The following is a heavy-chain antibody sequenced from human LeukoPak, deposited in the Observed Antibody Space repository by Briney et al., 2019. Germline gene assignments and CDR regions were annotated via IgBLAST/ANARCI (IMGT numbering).Heavy chain of an antibody. CDR2: ISSSSSTI. J-gene: IGHJ2*01. V-gene: IGHV3-48*01. D-gene: IGHD6-13*01. CDR1: GFTFSDYS. Sequence: PGGSLRLSCTASGFTFSDYSMNWVRQAPGKGLECISYISSSSSTIYYADSVRGRFTISRDKAKNSVYLQMNSLRAEDTAVYYCAREVHDSSSTGWYFDLWGRGTLVTVSS. CDR3: AREVHDSSSTGWYFDL.